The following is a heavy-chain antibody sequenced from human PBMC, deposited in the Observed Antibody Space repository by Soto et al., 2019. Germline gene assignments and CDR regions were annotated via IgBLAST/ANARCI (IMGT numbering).Heavy chain of an antibody. CDR1: CYTFTSYG. V-gene: IGHV1-18*04. D-gene: IGHD1-26*01. CDR3: ARDSMGATDY. CDR2: IGAYNGNT. Sequence: GASVKVSFKASCYTFTSYGISWVRQAPGQGLEWMGWIGAYNGNTNYAQKLQGRVTMTTDTSTSTAYMELRSLRSDDTAVYYCARDSMGATDYWGQGTLVTVSS. J-gene: IGHJ4*02.